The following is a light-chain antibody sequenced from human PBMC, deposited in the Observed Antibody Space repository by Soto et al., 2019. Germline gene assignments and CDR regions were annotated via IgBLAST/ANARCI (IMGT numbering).Light chain of an antibody. CDR3: AAWDDRLNGYV. J-gene: IGLJ1*01. Sequence: QSALTQPPSASGTPGQRVTISCSGSTSNIGSNGVNWYRQLPGTAPKLLIYSSNERPSGVPDRFSGSKSGTSASLAISGLQSEDEADYYCAAWDDRLNGYVFGTGTKVTVL. V-gene: IGLV1-44*01. CDR1: TSNIGSNG. CDR2: SSN.